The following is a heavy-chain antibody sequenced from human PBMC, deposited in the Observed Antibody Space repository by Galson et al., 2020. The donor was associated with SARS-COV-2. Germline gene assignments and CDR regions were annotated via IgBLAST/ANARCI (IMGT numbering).Heavy chain of an antibody. CDR1: GFTFQNFA. CDR3: ARGGFCWLWEGRSHFAH. D-gene: IGHD1-26*01. V-gene: IGHV3-30*14. J-gene: IGHJ4*02. Sequence: GGSLRLSCAASGFTFQNFAMHWVRQAPGKGLEWIAVISYEGSKTLYADSLQGRFTISRDNAETTLYLQMNSLTSDDTAMYYCARGGFCWLWEGRSHFAHWGRGTLVTVSS. CDR2: ISYEGSKT.